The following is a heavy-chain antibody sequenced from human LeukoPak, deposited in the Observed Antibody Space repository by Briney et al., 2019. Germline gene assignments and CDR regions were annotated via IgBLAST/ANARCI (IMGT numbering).Heavy chain of an antibody. CDR2: ISGSGGST. CDR3: AKCGTVKDYYFDY. CDR1: GFTSSSYA. Sequence: PGGSLRLSCAASGFTSSSYAMSWVRQAPGKGLEWVSAISGSGGSTYYAGSVKGRFTISRDNSKNTLYLQMNSLRAEDTAVYYCAKCGTVKDYYFDYWGQGTLVTVSS. V-gene: IGHV3-23*01. D-gene: IGHD2-15*01. J-gene: IGHJ4*02.